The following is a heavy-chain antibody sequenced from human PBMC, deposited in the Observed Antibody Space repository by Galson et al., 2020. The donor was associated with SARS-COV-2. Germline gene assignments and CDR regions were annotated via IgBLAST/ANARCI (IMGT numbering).Heavy chain of an antibody. CDR2: ISYGGRST. J-gene: IGHJ4*02. Sequence: GGSLRLSCAASGFTFSNYGMNWVRQPPGKGLEWVAIISYGGRSTYYADSVKGRFTISRDNSKSTVYLQMDSLRAEDTAVYYCVKDLRYGVLSGRNEFDQWGQGTQVTVSS. D-gene: IGHD3-9*01. CDR1: GFTFSNYG. CDR3: VKDLRYGVLSGRNEFDQ. V-gene: IGHV3-30*18.